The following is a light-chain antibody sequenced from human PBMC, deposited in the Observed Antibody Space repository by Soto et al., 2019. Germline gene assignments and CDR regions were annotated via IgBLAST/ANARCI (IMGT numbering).Light chain of an antibody. Sequence: EVVLTQSPVTLSLSPGERATLSCRASQSFRGLLAWYQQKPGQAPRLLIYDASTRATGIPARFSGSGSGTEFTLTISSLQSEDFALYYCQQYNNWPPFTFGQGTKVDIK. CDR3: QQYNNWPPFT. CDR1: QSFRGL. V-gene: IGKV3-15*01. J-gene: IGKJ2*01. CDR2: DAS.